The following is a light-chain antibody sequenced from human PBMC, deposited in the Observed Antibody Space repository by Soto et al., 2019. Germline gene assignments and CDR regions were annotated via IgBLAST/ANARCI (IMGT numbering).Light chain of an antibody. Sequence: DIVLTQSPGTLSLSPGERATLSCRASQTVGSNYLAWYQQKPGQAPRLLMYGASSRATGIPDRFSGSGSGTDFILTISRLEPEDFAVYYCQQYGGSPLYTFGQGTK. V-gene: IGKV3-20*01. J-gene: IGKJ2*01. CDR3: QQYGGSPLYT. CDR2: GAS. CDR1: QTVGSNY.